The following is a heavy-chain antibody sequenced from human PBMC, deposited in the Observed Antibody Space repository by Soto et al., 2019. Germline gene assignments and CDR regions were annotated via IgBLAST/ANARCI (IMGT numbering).Heavy chain of an antibody. CDR3: ARQRPTDGRGEFANYYGMDV. CDR1: GGSFSAYY. V-gene: IGHV4-34*12. D-gene: IGHD3-16*01. J-gene: IGHJ6*02. CDR2: IIHSEST. Sequence: LSLTCAVYGGSFSAYYWSWVRQPPGKGLEWIGEIIHSESTKYNPSLKSRVTISVDTSKNQFSLKLSSVTAADTAVYYCARQRPTDGRGEFANYYGMDVWGQGTPVTVSS.